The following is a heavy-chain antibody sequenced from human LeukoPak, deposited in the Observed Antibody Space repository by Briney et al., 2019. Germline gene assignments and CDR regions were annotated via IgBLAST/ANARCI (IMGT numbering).Heavy chain of an antibody. J-gene: IGHJ4*02. D-gene: IGHD5-12*01. CDR1: GGTFSSNA. CDR2: IIPILSIT. CDR3: ADEHRDGYILY. V-gene: IGHV1-69*04. Sequence: ASVKVSCKASGGTFSSNAISWVRQAPGHGLEWMGRIIPILSITDYAQKFQGRVTITADKSTSTAYMELTSLRSEDTAVYYCADEHRDGYILYWGQGTRVTVSS.